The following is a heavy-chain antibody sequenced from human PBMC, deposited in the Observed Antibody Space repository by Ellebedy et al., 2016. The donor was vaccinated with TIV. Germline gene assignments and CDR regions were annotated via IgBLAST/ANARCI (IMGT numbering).Heavy chain of an antibody. J-gene: IGHJ4*02. CDR1: GFTVSNNY. Sequence: PGGSLRLSCAASGFTVSNNYMSWVRQAPGKGLEWVSVIYSGGNPFYAESVKGRFTISRDSSQNTLYLQMDSLRAEDTAVYYCASSPSQGYWGQGTLVTVSS. CDR3: ASSPSQGY. CDR2: IYSGGNP. V-gene: IGHV3-53*01.